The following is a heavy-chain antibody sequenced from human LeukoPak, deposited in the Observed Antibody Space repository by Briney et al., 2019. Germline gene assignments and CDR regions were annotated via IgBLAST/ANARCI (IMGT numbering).Heavy chain of an antibody. CDR3: TRDQPGYSEACD. D-gene: IGHD2-15*01. V-gene: IGHV3-7*01. J-gene: IGHJ4*02. CDR1: GFTFSSYW. CDR2: IKQDGSEK. Sequence: GSLRLSCAASGFTFSSYWMTWVRQAPGKGLEWVANIKQDGSEKYYVDSVKGRFTVSRDNAKNSLYLQMNSLRAEDTAVYYCTRDQPGYSEACDWGQGTLVTVSS.